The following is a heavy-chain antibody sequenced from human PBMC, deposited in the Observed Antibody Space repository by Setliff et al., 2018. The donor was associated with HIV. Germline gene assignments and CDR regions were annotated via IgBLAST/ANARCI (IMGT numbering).Heavy chain of an antibody. V-gene: IGHV4-34*01. J-gene: IGHJ4*02. CDR3: ARRAMWGDLDY. CDR2: IDHIGST. Sequence: SETLSLTCGVSGETFRGYKWSWIRQSPGTGMEWIGEIDHIGSTTYNPSLKTRITMSSDTSKRQFSLKLSSVTAADTATYYCARRAMWGDLDYWGQGALVTVSS. CDR1: GETFRGYK. D-gene: IGHD3-16*01.